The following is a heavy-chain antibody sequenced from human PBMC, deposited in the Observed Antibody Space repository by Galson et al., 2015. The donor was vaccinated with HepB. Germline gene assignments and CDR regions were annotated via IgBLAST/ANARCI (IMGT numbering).Heavy chain of an antibody. CDR1: GFTFSSYS. J-gene: IGHJ3*02. CDR2: ISSSSSTI. CDR3: ARDRGDAFDI. V-gene: IGHV3-48*04. Sequence: SLRLSCAASGFTFSSYSMNWVRQAPGKGLEWVSYISSSSSTIYYADSVKGRFTISRDNAKNSLYLQMNSLRAEDTAVYYCARDRGDAFDIWGQGTMVTVSS.